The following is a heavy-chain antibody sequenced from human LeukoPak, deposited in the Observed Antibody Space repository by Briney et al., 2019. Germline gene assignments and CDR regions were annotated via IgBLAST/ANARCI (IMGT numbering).Heavy chain of an antibody. V-gene: IGHV3-48*01. CDR1: GFTFSSYT. J-gene: IGHJ3*02. D-gene: IGHD3-9*01. Sequence: GGSLRLSCAASGFTFSSYTMNWVRQAQGKGLEWVSYISSSSSTIYYADSVKGRFTISRDNAKNSLYLQMNSLRAEDTAVYYCARGGYFDWLTWDAFDIWGQGTMVTVSS. CDR2: ISSSSSTI. CDR3: ARGGYFDWLTWDAFDI.